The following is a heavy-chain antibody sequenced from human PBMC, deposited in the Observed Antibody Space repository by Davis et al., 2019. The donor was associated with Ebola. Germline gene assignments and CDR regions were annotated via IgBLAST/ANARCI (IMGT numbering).Heavy chain of an antibody. Sequence: GESLKISCAASGFTFSSYAMHWVRQAPGKGLEWVAVISYDGSNKYYTDSVKGRFTISRDNSKNTLYLQMNSLRAEDTAVYYCARDLGYCSSTSCYRGVYYYYGMDVWGQGTTVTVSS. CDR1: GFTFSSYA. D-gene: IGHD2-2*01. CDR2: ISYDGSNK. J-gene: IGHJ6*02. CDR3: ARDLGYCSSTSCYRGVYYYYGMDV. V-gene: IGHV3-30-3*01.